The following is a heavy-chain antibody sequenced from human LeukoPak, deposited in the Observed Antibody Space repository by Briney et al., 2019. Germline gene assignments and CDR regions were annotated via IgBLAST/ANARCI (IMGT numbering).Heavy chain of an antibody. Sequence: SETLSPTCTVSGGSISNYYWNWIRQPPGKGLEWIGYIYYSGNTNYNPSLKSRVTISIDTSKNQFSLKLGSVTAADTAVYYCARASRGDVGGVDSWGQGTLVTVSS. CDR2: IYYSGNT. D-gene: IGHD3-10*01. CDR1: GGSISNYY. V-gene: IGHV4-59*01. J-gene: IGHJ5*02. CDR3: ARASRGDVGGVDS.